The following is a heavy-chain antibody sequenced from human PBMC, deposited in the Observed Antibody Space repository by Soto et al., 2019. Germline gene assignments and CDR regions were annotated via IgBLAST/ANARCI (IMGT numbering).Heavy chain of an antibody. CDR3: TTAGSYSYYYYGMDV. CDR1: XFTFSNAW. J-gene: IGHJ6*02. Sequence: SLRLSCAASXFTFSNAWMSWVRQAPGKGLEWVGRIKSKTDGGTTDYAAPVKGRFTISRDDSKNTLYLQMNSLKTEDTAVYYCTTAGSYSYYYYGMDVWGQGTTVTVSS. D-gene: IGHD1-26*01. V-gene: IGHV3-15*01. CDR2: IKSKTDGGTT.